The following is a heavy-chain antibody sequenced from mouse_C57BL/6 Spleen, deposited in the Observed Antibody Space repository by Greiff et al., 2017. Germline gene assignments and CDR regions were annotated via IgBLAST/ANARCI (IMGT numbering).Heavy chain of an antibody. CDR3: ARDLGFTTVGETGY. V-gene: IGHV1-55*01. CDR1: GYTFTSYW. D-gene: IGHD1-1*01. Sequence: QVQLKQPGAELVKPGASVKMSCKASGYTFTSYWITWVKQRPGQGLEWIGDIYPGSGSTNYNEKFKSKATLTVDTSSSTAYMQLSSLTSEDSAVYYCARDLGFTTVGETGYWGQGTTLTVSS. CDR2: IYPGSGST. J-gene: IGHJ2*01.